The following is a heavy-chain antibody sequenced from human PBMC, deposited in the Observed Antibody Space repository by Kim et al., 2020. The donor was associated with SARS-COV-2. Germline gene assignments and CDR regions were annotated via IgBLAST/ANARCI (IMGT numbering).Heavy chain of an antibody. D-gene: IGHD2-2*01. Sequence: ASVKVSCKASGYTFTGYYMHWVRQAPGQGLEWMGRINPNSGGTNYAQKFQCRVTMTRDTSISTAYMELSRLRSDDTAVYYCARGCSSTSCYFGWFDPWGQGTLVTVSS. CDR1: GYTFTGYY. J-gene: IGHJ5*02. CDR2: INPNSGGT. CDR3: ARGCSSTSCYFGWFDP. V-gene: IGHV1-2*06.